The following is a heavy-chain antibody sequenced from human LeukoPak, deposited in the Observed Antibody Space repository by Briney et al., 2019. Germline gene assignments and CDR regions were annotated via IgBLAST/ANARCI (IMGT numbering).Heavy chain of an antibody. V-gene: IGHV3-66*03. J-gene: IGHJ5*02. CDR2: IYKNAIT. D-gene: IGHD3-10*01. CDR3: TKPLMRDRWFGES. Sequence: GGSLRLSCAASGFTVSSNYMTWVRQAPGKGLEWVSVIYKNAITYYADTVKGRFTISRDTSRKIVYLLMNSLRPEDTAVYYCTKPLMRDRWFGESWGQGTLVTVSS. CDR1: GFTVSSNY.